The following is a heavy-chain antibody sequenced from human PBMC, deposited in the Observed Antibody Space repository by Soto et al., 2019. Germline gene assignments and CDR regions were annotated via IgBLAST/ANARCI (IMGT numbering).Heavy chain of an antibody. CDR2: IKQDGSEK. D-gene: IGHD3-16*02. CDR3: ASGYYDYIWGSYRYDAFDI. Sequence: LRLSCAASGFTFSSYWMSWVRQAPGKGLEWVANIKQDGSEKYYVDSVKGRFTISRDNAKNSLYLQMNSLRAEDTAVYYCASGYYDYIWGSYRYDAFDIWGQGTMVTVSS. V-gene: IGHV3-7*01. J-gene: IGHJ3*02. CDR1: GFTFSSYW.